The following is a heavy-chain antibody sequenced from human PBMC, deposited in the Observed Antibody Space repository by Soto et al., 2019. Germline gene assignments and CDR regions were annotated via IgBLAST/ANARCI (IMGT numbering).Heavy chain of an antibody. V-gene: IGHV3-48*02. CDR3: SSPNNTRHCDAFDI. Sequence: EVQLVESGGGLVQPGGSLRLSCAASGFTFSSYSMNWVRQAPGKGLERVSYISSSSSTIYYEDSVKGRFTITSDNAKSSRCLQINFPSNEASPVYYGSSPNNTRHCDAFDIWGRGTMV. J-gene: IGHJ3*02. CDR2: ISSSSSTI. CDR1: GFTFSSYS. D-gene: IGHD1-20*01.